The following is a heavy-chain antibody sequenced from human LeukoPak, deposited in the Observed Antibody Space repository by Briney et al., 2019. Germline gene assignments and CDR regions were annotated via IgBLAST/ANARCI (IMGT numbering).Heavy chain of an antibody. Sequence: GGSLRLSCAASGFTVSSNYMSWVRQAPGKGLEWVSVIYSGGSTYYADSVKGRFTISRDNSKNTLYLQMNSLRAEDTAVYYCARGSWHSGYCPFDYWGQGTLVTVSS. J-gene: IGHJ4*02. V-gene: IGHV3-53*01. CDR1: GFTVSSNY. CDR2: IYSGGST. D-gene: IGHD3-22*01. CDR3: ARGSWHSGYCPFDY.